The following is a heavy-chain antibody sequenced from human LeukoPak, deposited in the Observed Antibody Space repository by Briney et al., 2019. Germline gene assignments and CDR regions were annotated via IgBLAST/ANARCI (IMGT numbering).Heavy chain of an antibody. Sequence: SETLSLTCTVSGGSISSSSYYWGWIRQPPGKGLEWIGSIYYSGSTNYNPSLKSRATISVDTSKNQFSLKLSSVTAADTAVYYCARHVSYYGSGSYYNRWGQGTLVTVSS. CDR3: ARHVSYYGSGSYYNR. J-gene: IGHJ4*02. CDR1: GGSISSSSYY. V-gene: IGHV4-39*01. CDR2: IYYSGST. D-gene: IGHD3-10*01.